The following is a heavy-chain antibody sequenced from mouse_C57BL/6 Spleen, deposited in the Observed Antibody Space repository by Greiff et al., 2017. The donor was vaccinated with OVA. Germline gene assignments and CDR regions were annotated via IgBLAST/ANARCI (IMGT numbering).Heavy chain of an antibody. V-gene: IGHV10-1*01. D-gene: IGHD1-1*01. CDR1: GFSFNTYA. CDR2: IRSKSNNYAT. Sequence: EVKLMESGGGLVQPKGSLKLSCAASGFSFNTYAMNWVRQAPGKGLEWVARIRSKSNNYATYYADSVKDRFTISRDDSESMLYLQMNNLKTEDAAMYYCVRHPDYYGFYAMDYWGQGTSVTVSS. J-gene: IGHJ4*01. CDR3: VRHPDYYGFYAMDY.